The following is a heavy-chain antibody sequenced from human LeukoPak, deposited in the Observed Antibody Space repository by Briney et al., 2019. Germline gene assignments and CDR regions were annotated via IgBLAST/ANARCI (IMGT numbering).Heavy chain of an antibody. V-gene: IGHV5-51*01. CDR2: IDPSESET. J-gene: IGHJ4*02. Sequence: GESLKISCKASGYSFTSYWIGWVRHMPGKGLEWMGIIDPSESETRYTPSFQGQVTISVDKSLTTADLQWNSLKASDTAMYYCARQTAMGRSGDYWGQGTLVTVSS. CDR3: ARQTAMGRSGDY. D-gene: IGHD5-18*01. CDR1: GYSFTSYW.